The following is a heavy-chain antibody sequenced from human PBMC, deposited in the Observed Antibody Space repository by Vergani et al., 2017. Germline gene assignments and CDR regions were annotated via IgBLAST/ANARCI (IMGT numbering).Heavy chain of an antibody. D-gene: IGHD1-1*01. CDR3: ARHTTYSDS. V-gene: IGHV5-51*01. CDR1: EYSFGNYW. CDR2: IYPADSDT. J-gene: IGHJ4*02. Sequence: EVELVQSGPEMRKPGESLKISCKGSEYSFGNYWIGWVRQVPGKGLEWMGIIYPADSDTRYSPSFQGQVTISADKSISTAFLKWDSLKASDTALYYCARHTTYSDSWGQGTLVTVSS.